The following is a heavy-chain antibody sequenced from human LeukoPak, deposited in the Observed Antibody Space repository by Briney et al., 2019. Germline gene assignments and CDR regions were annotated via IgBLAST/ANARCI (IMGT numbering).Heavy chain of an antibody. D-gene: IGHD1-26*01. CDR1: GGSFSGYY. V-gene: IGHV4-30-4*08. Sequence: SSETLSLTCAVYGGSFSGYYWSWIRQPPGKGLEWIGYIYYSGSTYYNPSLKSRVTISIDTSKTQFSLKLSSVTAADTAVYYCARDLGEWELPLRGAFDIWGQGTMVTVSS. CDR3: ARDLGEWELPLRGAFDI. J-gene: IGHJ3*02. CDR2: IYYSGST.